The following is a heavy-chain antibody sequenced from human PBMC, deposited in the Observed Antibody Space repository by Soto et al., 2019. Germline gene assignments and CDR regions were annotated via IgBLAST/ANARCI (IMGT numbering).Heavy chain of an antibody. CDR2: ISYDGSNK. J-gene: IGHJ6*02. CDR3: AKEGGIVLRFLEWLPDYYGMDV. D-gene: IGHD3-3*01. V-gene: IGHV3-30*18. CDR1: GFTFSSYG. Sequence: PEGSLRLSCAASGFTFSSYGMHWVRQAPGKGLEWVAVISYDGSNKYYADSVKGRFTISRDNSKNTLYLQMNSLRAEDTAVYYCAKEGGIVLRFLEWLPDYYGMDVWGQGTTVTVSS.